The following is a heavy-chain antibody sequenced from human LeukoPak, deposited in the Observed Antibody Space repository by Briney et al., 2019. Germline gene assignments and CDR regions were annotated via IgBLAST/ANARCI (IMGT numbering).Heavy chain of an antibody. CDR3: AKVRRVQDYYDSSGYYYGY. CDR2: IRYDGSNK. V-gene: IGHV3-30*02. CDR1: GFTFSSYG. J-gene: IGHJ4*02. D-gene: IGHD3-22*01. Sequence: GGSLRLSCAASGFTFSSYGMHWVRQAPGKGLEWVAFIRYDGSNKYYADSVKGRFTISRDNSKNTLYLQMNSLRAEDTAVYYCAKVRRVQDYYDSSGYYYGYWGQGTLVTVSS.